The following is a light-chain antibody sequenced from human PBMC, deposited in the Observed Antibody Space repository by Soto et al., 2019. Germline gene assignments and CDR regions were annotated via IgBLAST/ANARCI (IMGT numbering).Light chain of an antibody. CDR1: QSVSNNF. V-gene: IGKV3-20*01. CDR2: NAS. CDR3: QQYGSSPRT. J-gene: IGKJ1*01. Sequence: EIVLTQSPDTLSLSPGERATLSCRTSQSVSNNFLAWYQQKPGQAPRLLIYNASNRATGIPDRFSGSGSGTDFTLNISRLEPEYFAVYYCQQYGSSPRTFGQGTKVDIK.